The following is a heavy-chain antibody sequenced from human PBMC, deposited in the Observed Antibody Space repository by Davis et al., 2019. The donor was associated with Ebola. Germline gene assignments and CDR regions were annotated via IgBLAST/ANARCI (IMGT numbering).Heavy chain of an antibody. J-gene: IGHJ6*02. CDR2: MSYDGDNK. D-gene: IGHD7-27*01. Sequence: PGGSLRLSCAASGFTFSTYAMHWVRQAPGKGLEWVAVMSYDGDNKYYADSVKGRFTISRDNAKNTLYLQMNSLIPADTAVYYCARAPVSGWGMWGYYYGLDVWGQGTTVTVSS. V-gene: IGHV3-30-3*01. CDR1: GFTFSTYA. CDR3: ARAPVSGWGMWGYYYGLDV.